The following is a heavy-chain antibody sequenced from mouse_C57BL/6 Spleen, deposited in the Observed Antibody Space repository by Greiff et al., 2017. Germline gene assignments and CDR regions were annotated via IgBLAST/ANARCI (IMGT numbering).Heavy chain of an antibody. V-gene: IGHV1-81*01. CDR1: GYTFTSYG. J-gene: IGHJ3*01. D-gene: IGHD4-1*01. Sequence: QVQLQQSGAELARPGASVKLSCKASGYTFTSYGISWVKQRTGQGLEWIGEIYPRSGTTYYNEKFKGKATLTADKSSSTAYMELRSLTTEDSAVYVCARKTELGDWFAYWGQGTLVTVSA. CDR2: IYPRSGTT. CDR3: ARKTELGDWFAY.